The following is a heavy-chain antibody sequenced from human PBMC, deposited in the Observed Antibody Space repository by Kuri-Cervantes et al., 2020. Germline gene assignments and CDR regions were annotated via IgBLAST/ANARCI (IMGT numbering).Heavy chain of an antibody. CDR1: GGTFSSYT. Sequence: ASVKVSCKASGGTFSSYTISWVRQAPGQGLEWMGWISAYNGGTNYAQKFQGRVTMTRDTSISTAYMELSRLRSDDTAVYYCARDRRYSSSWSFYGMDVWGQGTTVTVSS. CDR2: ISAYNGGT. V-gene: IGHV1-2*02. CDR3: ARDRRYSSSWSFYGMDV. D-gene: IGHD6-13*01. J-gene: IGHJ6*02.